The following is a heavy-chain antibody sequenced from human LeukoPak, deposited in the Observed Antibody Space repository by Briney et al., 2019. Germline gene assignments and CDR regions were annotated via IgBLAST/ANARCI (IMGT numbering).Heavy chain of an antibody. V-gene: IGHV1-69*02. D-gene: IGHD3-22*01. CDR2: IIPILGIA. CDR1: GGTFSSYT. CDR3: ARGLGYYDSSGRRRDYYYGMDV. Sequence: ASVKVSCKASGGTFSSYTISWVRQAPGQGLEWMGRIIPILGIANYAQKFQGRVTITAGKSTSTAYMELSSLRSEDTAVYYCARGLGYYDSSGRRRDYYYGMDVWGQGTTVTVSS. J-gene: IGHJ6*02.